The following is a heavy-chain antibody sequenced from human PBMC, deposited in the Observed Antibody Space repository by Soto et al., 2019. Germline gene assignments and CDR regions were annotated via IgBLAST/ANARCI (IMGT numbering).Heavy chain of an antibody. D-gene: IGHD3-3*01. J-gene: IGHJ4*02. CDR3: AKEGRSGYYYGVADY. Sequence: GGSLRLSCAASGFTFSSYAMSWVRQAPGKGLEWVSTFNGRGDNTYYAESVKGRFTISRDNSKDTLYLQMNSLRAEDTAVYYCAKEGRSGYYYGVADYWGQGTLVTVSS. CDR2: FNGRGDNT. CDR1: GFTFSSYA. V-gene: IGHV3-23*01.